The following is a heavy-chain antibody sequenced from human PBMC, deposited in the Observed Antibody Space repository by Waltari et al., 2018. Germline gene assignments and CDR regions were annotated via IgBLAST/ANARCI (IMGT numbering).Heavy chain of an antibody. D-gene: IGHD6-13*01. J-gene: IGHJ6*02. Sequence: VQLVQSGAEVKKPGSSVKVSCKASGGTFSRYAISWVRQARGQGLEWMGGIVPVFGTANYEQKYQGRVRITADEATRTAYLELLRLSSEDTAVYYWSSGRSLSYYYCGMDVWGHGTTVTVS. CDR2: IVPVFGTA. CDR3: SSGRSLSYYYCGMDV. V-gene: IGHV1-69*13. CDR1: GGTFSRYA.